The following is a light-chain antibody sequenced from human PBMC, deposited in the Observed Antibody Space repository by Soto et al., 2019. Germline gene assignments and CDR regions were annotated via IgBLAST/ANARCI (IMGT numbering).Light chain of an antibody. J-gene: IGKJ3*01. CDR1: QSVSSNN. Sequence: EIVLTQSPGTLPLSPGERATLSCRASQSVSSNNLAWYQQRPGQAPRVVIYGASTRATGSPERFSGSGSGTDFTLTISRLEPEDFAVYYCQQYGRSPFTFGPRTKVDIK. V-gene: IGKV3-20*01. CDR2: GAS. CDR3: QQYGRSPFT.